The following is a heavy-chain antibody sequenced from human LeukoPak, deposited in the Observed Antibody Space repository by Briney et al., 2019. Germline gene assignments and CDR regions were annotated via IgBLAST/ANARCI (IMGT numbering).Heavy chain of an antibody. CDR3: AKAIGDYVAFDI. J-gene: IGHJ3*02. CDR1: GFTFSSYA. CDR2: ISGSGGST. V-gene: IGHV3-23*01. D-gene: IGHD4-17*01. Sequence: PGGSLRLSCAASGFTFSSYAMSWVRQAPGKGLEWVSAISGSGGSTYYADSVKGRFTISRDNSKNTLYLQMNSLRAEDTAVYYRAKAIGDYVAFDIWGQGTMVTVSS.